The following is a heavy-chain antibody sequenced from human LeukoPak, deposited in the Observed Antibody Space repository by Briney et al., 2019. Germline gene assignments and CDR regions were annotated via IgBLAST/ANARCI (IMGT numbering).Heavy chain of an antibody. D-gene: IGHD6-6*01. CDR3: ARGPWAARRRGNYFDY. V-gene: IGHV4-4*07. Sequence: SETLSLTCTVSGGSISGFYWSWIRQPAGKGLEWIGRIYTSGSTNYNPSLKSRVTISVDTSKNQFSLKLSSVTAADTAVYYCARGPWAARRRGNYFDYWGQGTLVTVSS. J-gene: IGHJ4*02. CDR1: GGSISGFY. CDR2: IYTSGST.